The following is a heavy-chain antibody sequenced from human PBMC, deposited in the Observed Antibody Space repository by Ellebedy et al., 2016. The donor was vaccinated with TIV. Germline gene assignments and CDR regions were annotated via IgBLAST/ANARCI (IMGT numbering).Heavy chain of an antibody. J-gene: IGHJ3*02. CDR2: FHHGGTT. CDR1: GGSLTNFS. V-gene: IGHV4-34*01. Sequence: MPSETLSLTCTVSGGSLTNFSLSWLRQPPGKGLEWIAEFHHGGTTDYNPSLKSRVTFSEDTSENQFSLKMNSVTAADSAVYYCARGHSHCRGDKCRHPLSTAFDIWGQGTTVAVSS. CDR3: ARGHSHCRGDKCRHPLSTAFDI. D-gene: IGHD2-21*01.